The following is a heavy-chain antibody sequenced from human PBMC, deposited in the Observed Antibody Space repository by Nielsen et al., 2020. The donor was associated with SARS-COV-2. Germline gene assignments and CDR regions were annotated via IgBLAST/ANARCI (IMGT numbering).Heavy chain of an antibody. CDR2: ISSSSSYI. Sequence: WIRQPPGKGLEWVSSISSSSSYIYDADSVKGRFTISRDNAKNSLYLQMNSLRAEDTAVYYCARRPETWYYYGSGSYYGHLDYWGQGTLVTVSS. D-gene: IGHD3-10*01. CDR3: ARRPETWYYYGSGSYYGHLDY. J-gene: IGHJ4*01. V-gene: IGHV3-21*01.